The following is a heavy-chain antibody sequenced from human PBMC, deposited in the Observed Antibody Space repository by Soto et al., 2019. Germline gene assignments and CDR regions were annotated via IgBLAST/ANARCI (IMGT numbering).Heavy chain of an antibody. J-gene: IGHJ5*02. CDR2: INAGNGNT. D-gene: IGHD1-26*01. V-gene: IGHV1-3*01. Sequence: ASVKVSCKASGYTFTIYAMHWVRQAPGQRLEWMGWINAGNGNTKYSQKLQGRVTMTTDTSTSTAYMELRSLRSDDTAVYYCARVVGALGHWFDPWGQGTLVTVSS. CDR1: GYTFTIYA. CDR3: ARVVGALGHWFDP.